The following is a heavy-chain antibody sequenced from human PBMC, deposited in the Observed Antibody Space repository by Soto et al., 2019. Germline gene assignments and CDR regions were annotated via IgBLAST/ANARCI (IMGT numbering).Heavy chain of an antibody. Sequence: QVQLVQSGAEVKKPGASVKVSCKASGYTFTSYAMHWVRQAPGQRLEWMGWINAGNGNTKYSQKFQGRVTITRDTSASTAYMELSSLRSEDTAVYYCARATPGNSGYDYVHFDYWGQGTLVTVSS. CDR2: INAGNGNT. D-gene: IGHD5-12*01. CDR1: GYTFTSYA. CDR3: ARATPGNSGYDYVHFDY. V-gene: IGHV1-3*01. J-gene: IGHJ4*02.